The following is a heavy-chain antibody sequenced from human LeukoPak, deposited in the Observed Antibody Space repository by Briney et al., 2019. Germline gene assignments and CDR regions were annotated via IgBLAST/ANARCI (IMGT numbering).Heavy chain of an antibody. D-gene: IGHD1-26*01. Sequence: GGSRRLSCAASGFTFSNDWMHWVRQAPGKGPVWVSRINPDGRTITYADSVVGRITISRDNSKNTLYLQMNSLRAEDTAVYYCAKDSGSHGAYFDYWGQGTLVIVSS. CDR2: INPDGRTI. J-gene: IGHJ4*02. CDR1: GFTFSNDW. V-gene: IGHV3-74*03. CDR3: AKDSGSHGAYFDY.